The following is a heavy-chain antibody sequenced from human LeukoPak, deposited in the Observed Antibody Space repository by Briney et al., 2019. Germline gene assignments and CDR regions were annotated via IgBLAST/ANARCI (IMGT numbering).Heavy chain of an antibody. CDR1: GFTFSDYY. D-gene: IGHD3-22*01. CDR2: ISSSGSTI. J-gene: IGHJ4*02. V-gene: IGHV3-11*01. CDR3: AIDHPWRVITTFPYDY. Sequence: GGSLRLSCAASGFTFSDYYMSWIRQAPGKGLEWVSYISSSGSTIYYADSVKGRFTISRDNAKNSLYLQMNSLRAEDTAVYYCAIDHPWRVITTFPYDYWGQGTLVTVSS.